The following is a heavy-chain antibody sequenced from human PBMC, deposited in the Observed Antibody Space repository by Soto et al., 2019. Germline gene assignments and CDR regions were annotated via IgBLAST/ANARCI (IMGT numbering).Heavy chain of an antibody. CDR2: ISSSSSYI. CDR3: ASGHTYSSSWYEPLYYYYYYGMDV. J-gene: IGHJ6*02. V-gene: IGHV3-21*01. Sequence: LRLSCAASGFTFSSYSMNWVRQAPGKGLEWVSSISSSSSYIYYADSVKGRFTISRDNAKNSLYLQMNSLRAEDTAVYYCASGHTYSSSWYEPLYYYYYYGMDVWGQGTTVTVSS. D-gene: IGHD6-13*01. CDR1: GFTFSSYS.